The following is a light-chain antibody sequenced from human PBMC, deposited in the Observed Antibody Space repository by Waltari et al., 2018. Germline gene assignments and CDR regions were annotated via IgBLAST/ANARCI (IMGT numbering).Light chain of an antibody. Sequence: EIVMTQSPATLSVSPGERATLSCRASQSVSSNLAWYQQRPGQPPRLLIYGASTRAPGIPARFSGSGSGTEFTLTISSLQSEDFAVYYCQQYNNWRTFGQGTKVEI. J-gene: IGKJ1*01. V-gene: IGKV3-15*01. CDR2: GAS. CDR1: QSVSSN. CDR3: QQYNNWRT.